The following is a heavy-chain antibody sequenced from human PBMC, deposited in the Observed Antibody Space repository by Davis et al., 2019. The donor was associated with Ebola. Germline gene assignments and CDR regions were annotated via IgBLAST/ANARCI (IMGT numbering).Heavy chain of an antibody. CDR3: ARGTNYGLDV. CDR1: GYTFTDYN. J-gene: IGHJ6*02. V-gene: IGHV1-2*05. CDR2: ISPSSGGT. Sequence: AAVQVSCMASGYTFTDYNIHWLRQAPGQGLEGLGRISPSSGGTNYAQKFQGRVTMTRDTSISTAYMELSRLTSDDTVVYYCARGTNYGLDVWGQGTTVTVSS.